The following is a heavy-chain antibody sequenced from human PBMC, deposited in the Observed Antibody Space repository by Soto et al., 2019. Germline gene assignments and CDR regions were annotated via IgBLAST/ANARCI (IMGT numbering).Heavy chain of an antibody. D-gene: IGHD4-17*01. Sequence: QVQLVQSGAEVKKPGASVKVSCKASGYTFTSYAMHWVRQAPGQRLEWMGWINAGNGNTKYSQKLQGRVTFTRDTSASTAYMELSSLRSEDTAVYYCARRLIYGDYLSFYYWGQGNLVTVSS. J-gene: IGHJ4*02. CDR2: INAGNGNT. CDR1: GYTFTSYA. CDR3: ARRLIYGDYLSFYY. V-gene: IGHV1-3*01.